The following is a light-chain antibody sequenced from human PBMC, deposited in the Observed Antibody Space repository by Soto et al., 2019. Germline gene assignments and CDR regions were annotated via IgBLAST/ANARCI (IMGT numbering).Light chain of an antibody. V-gene: IGKV1-39*01. CDR1: QSSSSY. CDR2: AAS. Sequence: DIERTQAPSSLYASVGDIVTITCRASQSSSSYLNWYQQKSGKAPQLLIYAASSLQSRVPSMFSGSGAGTDFTLTISSLKPEDFATYYCQPSYTTPLFGPGNKGDIK. CDR3: QPSYTTPL. J-gene: IGKJ3*01.